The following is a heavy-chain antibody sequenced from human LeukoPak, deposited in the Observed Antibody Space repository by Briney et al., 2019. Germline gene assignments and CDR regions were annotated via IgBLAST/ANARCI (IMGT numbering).Heavy chain of an antibody. CDR3: ARRSATATYFDY. CDR1: GGSLSSYY. D-gene: IGHD2-15*01. V-gene: IGHV4-59*01. J-gene: IGHJ4*02. Sequence: SETLSLTCTVSGGSLSSYYWSWIRQPPGKGLEWIGYIYYSGSTNYNPSLKSRVTISVDTSKNQFSLKLSSVTAADTAVYYCARRSATATYFDYWGQGTLVTVSS. CDR2: IYYSGST.